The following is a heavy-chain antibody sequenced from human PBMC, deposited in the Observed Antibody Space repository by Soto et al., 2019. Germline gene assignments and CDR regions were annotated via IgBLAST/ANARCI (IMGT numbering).Heavy chain of an antibody. V-gene: IGHV1-46*01. J-gene: IGHJ6*02. CDR2: INPSGGST. Sequence: ASVKVSCKASGYTFTSYYMHWVRQAPGQGLEWMGIINPSGGSTSYAQKFQGRVTMTRDTSTSTVYMERSSLRSEDTAVYYCARDGGEQLVLSSWDYYYYGMDVWGQGTTVTVSS. D-gene: IGHD6-6*01. CDR1: GYTFTSYY. CDR3: ARDGGEQLVLSSWDYYYYGMDV.